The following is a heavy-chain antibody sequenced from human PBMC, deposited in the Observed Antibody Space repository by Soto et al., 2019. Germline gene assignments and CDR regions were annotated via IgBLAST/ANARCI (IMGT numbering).Heavy chain of an antibody. D-gene: IGHD1-26*01. V-gene: IGHV4-4*07. CDR1: GDSMSKYY. J-gene: IGHJ4*02. CDR2: IYTSGST. CDR3: ARHIGADYYFDF. Sequence: TLSLTCTVSGDSMSKYYWCWIRQPAGKGLEWIGRIYTSGSTNYNPSLKRRVNMSIDTSNNHFSLNLKSVTAADAAVYYCARHIGADYYFDFWGQGSLVTVSS.